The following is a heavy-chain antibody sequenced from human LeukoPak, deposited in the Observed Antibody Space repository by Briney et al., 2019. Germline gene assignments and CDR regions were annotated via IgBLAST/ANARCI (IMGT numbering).Heavy chain of an antibody. J-gene: IGHJ4*02. V-gene: IGHV5-51*01. CDR2: IYPGDSDT. CDR3: ARFATAIPEYFDY. CDR1: GYSVTSYW. Sequence: GDSLKISCKGSGYSVTSYWIGWVRQMPGKGLECMGTIYPGDSDTRYSPSFQGQVTISADKSISTAYLQWSSLKASDTAIYYCARFATAIPEYFDYWGQGTLVTVSS. D-gene: IGHD2-2*02.